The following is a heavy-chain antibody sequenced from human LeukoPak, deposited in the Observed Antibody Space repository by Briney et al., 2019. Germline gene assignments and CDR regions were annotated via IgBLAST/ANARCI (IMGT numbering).Heavy chain of an antibody. D-gene: IGHD3-10*01. CDR3: ARAHYGSGSYSYYGMDV. V-gene: IGHV1-69*13. CDR1: GGTFSSYA. CDR2: IIPIFGTA. J-gene: IGHJ6*04. Sequence: SVKVSCKASGGTFSSYAISWVRQAPGQGLEWMGGIIPIFGTANYAQKFQGRVTITADESTSTAYMELSSLRPEDTAVYYCARAHYGSGSYSYYGMDVWGKGTTVTVSS.